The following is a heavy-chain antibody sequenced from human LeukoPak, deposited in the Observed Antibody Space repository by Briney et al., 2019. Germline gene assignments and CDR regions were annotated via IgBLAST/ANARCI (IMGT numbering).Heavy chain of an antibody. CDR2: ISSSGSTI. D-gene: IGHD2-15*01. V-gene: IGHV3-48*03. CDR3: ASRSPVVVVAGSTDY. CDR1: GFTFSSYE. J-gene: IGHJ4*02. Sequence: PGGSLRLSCAASGFTFSSYEMNWVRQAPGKGLEWVSYISSSGSTIYYADSVKGRFTISRDNAKNSLYLQMNSLRAEDTAVYYCASRSPVVVVAGSTDYWGQGTPVTVSS.